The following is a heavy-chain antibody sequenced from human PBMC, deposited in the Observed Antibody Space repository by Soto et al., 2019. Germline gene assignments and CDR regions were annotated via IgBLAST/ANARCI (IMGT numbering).Heavy chain of an antibody. CDR2: MNPNSGNT. CDR3: ARGPPKQWLVRHNWFDP. Sequence: ASVKVPCKASGYTFTSYDINWVRQATVQGLEWMGWMNPNSGNTGYAQKFQGRVTMTRNTSISTAYMELSSLRSEDTAVYYCARGPPKQWLVRHNWFDPWGQGTLVTSPQ. CDR1: GYTFTSYD. J-gene: IGHJ5*02. D-gene: IGHD6-19*01. V-gene: IGHV1-8*01.